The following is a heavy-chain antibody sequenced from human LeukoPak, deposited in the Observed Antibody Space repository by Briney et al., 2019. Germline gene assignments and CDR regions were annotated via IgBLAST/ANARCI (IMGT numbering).Heavy chain of an antibody. D-gene: IGHD3-9*01. CDR2: IKQDGSEK. CDR3: AKSKDYDILTGLT. V-gene: IGHV3-7*03. Sequence: GGSLRLSCAASGFTFSSYWMSWVRQAPGKGLEWVANIKQDGSEKYYVDSVKGRFTISRDNAKNSLYLQMNSLRAEDTAVYYCAKSKDYDILTGLTWGQGTLVTVSS. J-gene: IGHJ5*02. CDR1: GFTFSSYW.